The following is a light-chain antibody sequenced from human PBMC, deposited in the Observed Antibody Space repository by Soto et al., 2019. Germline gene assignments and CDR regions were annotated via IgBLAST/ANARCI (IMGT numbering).Light chain of an antibody. V-gene: IGLV1-44*01. J-gene: IGLJ1*01. CDR1: SSNIGSNT. CDR3: AAWDDSLSGYV. CDR2: SNN. Sequence: QSVLTQPPSASGTPGQRVTISCSGSSSNIGSNTVSWYQHLPGTAPKLLMYSNNQRPSGVPDRFSGSKSGTSASLAISGLQAEDEADYYCAAWDDSLSGYVFGTGTKLTVL.